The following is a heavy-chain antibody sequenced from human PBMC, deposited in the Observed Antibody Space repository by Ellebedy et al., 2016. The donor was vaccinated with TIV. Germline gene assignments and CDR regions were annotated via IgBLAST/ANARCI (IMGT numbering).Heavy chain of an antibody. CDR2: IYNSGTT. V-gene: IGHV4-4*07. CDR3: ARLGGPAVETKMDV. Sequence: SETLSLTXTVSGYSISSYHWGWVRQPAGKGLEWIGRIYNSGTTNYNPSLSSRGTMSVDTSKNEFSLELNSVTAADTAVYYCARLGGPAVETKMDVWGKGTTVTVSS. J-gene: IGHJ6*04. CDR1: GYSISSYH. D-gene: IGHD6-19*01.